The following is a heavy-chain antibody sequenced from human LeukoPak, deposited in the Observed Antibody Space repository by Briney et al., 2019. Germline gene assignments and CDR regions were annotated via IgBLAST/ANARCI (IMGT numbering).Heavy chain of an antibody. CDR3: AKDPAYYYGSGSYPDY. D-gene: IGHD3-10*01. Sequence: GGSLRLSCAASGFTFSSYAMSWVRQAPGKGLEWVSAISGSGGSTYYADSVKGRFTISRDNSKNTLYLQVNSLRAEDTAVYYCAKDPAYYYGSGSYPDYWGQGTLVTVSS. V-gene: IGHV3-23*01. J-gene: IGHJ4*02. CDR2: ISGSGGST. CDR1: GFTFSSYA.